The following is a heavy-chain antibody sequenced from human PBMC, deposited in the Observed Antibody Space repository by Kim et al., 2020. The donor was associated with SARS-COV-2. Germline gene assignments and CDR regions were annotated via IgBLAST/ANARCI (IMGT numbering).Heavy chain of an antibody. CDR2: ISCDGSNT. CDR1: GFTFSSYG. V-gene: IGHV3-30*18. D-gene: IGHD5-18*01. CDR3: AKARYGYNSDCYYGMDD. Sequence: GGSLRLSCAASGFTFSSYGMHWVRQAPGKGLEWVAVISCDGSNTYYADSVKGRFTISRDNSKNTLYLQMNSLRAEDTAVYYCAKARYGYNSDCYYGMDDWGQGTPVTVSS. J-gene: IGHJ6*02.